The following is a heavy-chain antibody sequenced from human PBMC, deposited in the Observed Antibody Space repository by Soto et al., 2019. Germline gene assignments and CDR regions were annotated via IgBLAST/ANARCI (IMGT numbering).Heavy chain of an antibody. D-gene: IGHD2-2*01. V-gene: IGHV1-3*01. J-gene: IGHJ4*02. Sequence: QVPLVQSGAEVKKPGASVKVSCQASGYSFTSYAINWVRHAPGQRLEWMGWINAGSGDTKYSQKFQGRVTITRDTSASTAYMELGSLRSEDTAVYYCARGLRGGIYQLLSIDYWGQGTLVTVSS. CDR2: INAGSGDT. CDR1: GYSFTSYA. CDR3: ARGLRGGIYQLLSIDY.